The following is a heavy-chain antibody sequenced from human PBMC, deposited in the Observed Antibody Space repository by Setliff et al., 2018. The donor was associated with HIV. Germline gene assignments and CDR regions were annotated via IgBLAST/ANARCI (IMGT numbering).Heavy chain of an antibody. J-gene: IGHJ4*02. V-gene: IGHV1-69*01. Sequence: CKASGGTFSSYAISWVRQAPGQGLEWMGGIIPIFGTANYAQKFQGRVTITADESTNTAYMELSSLRSEDTAVYYCASGSHGEGATDYWGLGTLVTVSS. CDR1: GGTFSSYA. CDR3: ASGSHGEGATDY. D-gene: IGHD1-26*01. CDR2: IIPIFGTA.